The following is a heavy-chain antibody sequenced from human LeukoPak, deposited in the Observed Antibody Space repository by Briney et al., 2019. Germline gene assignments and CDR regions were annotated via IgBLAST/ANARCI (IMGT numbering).Heavy chain of an antibody. CDR1: GFTFSGYS. V-gene: IGHV3-33*08. CDR2: IWYDGNKK. J-gene: IGHJ4*02. Sequence: GGSLRLSCAASGFTFSGYSMNWVRQAPGKGLEWLTLIWYDGNKKYYRDSVEGRFTISRDNSKNTLYLQMNSLRAEDAAVYYCATTKTYDSSGYYRYYFEYWGQGTLVTVSS. D-gene: IGHD3-22*01. CDR3: ATTKTYDSSGYYRYYFEY.